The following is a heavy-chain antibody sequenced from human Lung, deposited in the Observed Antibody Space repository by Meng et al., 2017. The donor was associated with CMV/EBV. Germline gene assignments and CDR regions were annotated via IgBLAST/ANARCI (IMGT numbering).Heavy chain of an antibody. D-gene: IGHD3-22*01. J-gene: IGHJ3*02. Sequence: SXTXSLXXTVSGGSISSSNYYWGWIRQPPGKGLEWTGSIYYSGSTYYNPSLKSRVTISVDTSKNQFSLKLSSVTAADTAVYYCAKENYDSSGDDAFDIWGQGXMVTVSS. CDR3: AKENYDSSGDDAFDI. CDR2: IYYSGST. CDR1: GGSISSSNYY. V-gene: IGHV4-39*07.